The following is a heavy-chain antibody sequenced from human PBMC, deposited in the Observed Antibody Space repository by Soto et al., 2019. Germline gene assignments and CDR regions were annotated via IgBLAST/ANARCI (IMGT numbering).Heavy chain of an antibody. J-gene: IGHJ4*02. V-gene: IGHV3-9*01. Sequence: EAQLVESGGGFVQPGRSLRLSCAGSGFIFDDFAIHWVRQAPGKGLEWVSGISWNSDSIGYADSVKGRFTISRDNAKNALYLQMNSLRDEDTALYYCTKVGGLYDFWSGPLHFDLWGQGTLVTVSS. CDR2: ISWNSDSI. CDR1: GFIFDDFA. CDR3: TKVGGLYDFWSGPLHFDL. D-gene: IGHD3-3*01.